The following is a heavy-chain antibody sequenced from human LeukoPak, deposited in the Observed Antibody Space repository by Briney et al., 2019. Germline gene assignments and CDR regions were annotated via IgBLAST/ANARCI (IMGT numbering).Heavy chain of an antibody. D-gene: IGHD1-26*01. CDR2: INHNGNVN. Sequence: GGSLRLSCAASGFTFSSYWMNWARQAPGKGLEWVASINHNGNVNYYVDSVKGRFTISRDNAKNSLYLQMSNLRAEDTAVYYCARDSGSYISFDYWGQGTLVTVSS. CDR3: ARDSGSYISFDY. J-gene: IGHJ4*02. V-gene: IGHV3-7*03. CDR1: GFTFSSYW.